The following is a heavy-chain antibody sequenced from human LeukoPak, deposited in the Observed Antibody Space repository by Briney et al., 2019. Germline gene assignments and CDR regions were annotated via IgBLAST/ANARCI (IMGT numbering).Heavy chain of an antibody. CDR3: ARAIVGTENFDY. Sequence: PGGSLRLSCAASGFTFSTHAMHWVRQAPGKGLEWVAVVSHDGNTKYYTDFVKGQFTISRDNSKNTLYLQMNGLRTDDTAVYYCARAIVGTENFDYWGQGTLVTVSS. V-gene: IGHV3-30*10. D-gene: IGHD5-12*01. J-gene: IGHJ4*02. CDR1: GFTFSTHA. CDR2: VSHDGNTK.